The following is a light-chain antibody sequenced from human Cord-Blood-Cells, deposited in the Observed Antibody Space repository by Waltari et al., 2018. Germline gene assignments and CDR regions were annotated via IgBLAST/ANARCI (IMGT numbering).Light chain of an antibody. V-gene: IGKV1-5*03. CDR3: QQYNSYSYT. J-gene: IGKJ2*01. CDR2: KAS. Sequence: DIQMTQSPSTLSASVGDRVTITCRASQSISSWLAWYHRKPGKAPKLLIYKASSLESGVPSRFSGSGSGTEFTLSISSLQPDDFATYYCQQYNSYSYTFGQGTKLEIK. CDR1: QSISSW.